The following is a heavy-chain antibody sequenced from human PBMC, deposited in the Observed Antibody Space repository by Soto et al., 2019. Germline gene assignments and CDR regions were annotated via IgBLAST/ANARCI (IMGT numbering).Heavy chain of an antibody. V-gene: IGHV3-23*01. J-gene: IGHJ6*02. D-gene: IGHD3-3*01. CDR3: AKADYYDFWSGYYPGYYYYGMDV. CDR1: GFTFSSYA. Sequence: GGSLRLSCAASGFTFSSYAMSWVRQAPGKGLEWVSAISGSGGSTYYADSVKGRFTISRDNSKNTLYLQMNSLRAEDTAVYYCAKADYYDFWSGYYPGYYYYGMDVWGQGTTVTVSS. CDR2: ISGSGGST.